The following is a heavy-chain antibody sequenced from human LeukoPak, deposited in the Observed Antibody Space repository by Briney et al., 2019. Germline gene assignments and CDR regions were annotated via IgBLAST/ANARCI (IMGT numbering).Heavy chain of an antibody. CDR3: PRPDSGYSSPFVY. Sequence: ASVKVSCKPSGYSFTSYYMHWVRHAPGHGLESMVIINPSGCSTRYAQKFQRRFTMNRDTSTSTAYMELTSLSSEDAAGYYLPRPDSGYSSPFVYWGQGTLVTVSS. J-gene: IGHJ4*02. CDR2: INPSGCST. D-gene: IGHD5-12*01. CDR1: GYSFTSYY. V-gene: IGHV1-46*01.